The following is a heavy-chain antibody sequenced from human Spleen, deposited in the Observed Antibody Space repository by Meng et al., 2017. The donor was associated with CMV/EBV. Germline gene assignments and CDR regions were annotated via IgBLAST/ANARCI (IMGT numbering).Heavy chain of an antibody. CDR1: GYTFTSYD. Sequence: ASVKVSCKASGYTFTSYDINWVRQATGQGLEWMGWMNPNSGNTGYAQKFQGRVTMTRNTSISTAYMELSSLRSEDTAVYYCLRGVGSTPTYFYFYGLDGWGQGTTVTVSS. D-gene: IGHD5/OR15-5a*01. J-gene: IGHJ6*02. CDR2: MNPNSGNT. CDR3: LRGVGSTPTYFYFYGLDG. V-gene: IGHV1-8*01.